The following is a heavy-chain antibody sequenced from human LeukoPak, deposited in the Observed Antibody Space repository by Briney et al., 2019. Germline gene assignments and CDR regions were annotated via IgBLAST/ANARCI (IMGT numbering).Heavy chain of an antibody. Sequence: GGSLRLSCAASGFTFSSYGMHWVRQAPGKGLEWVAFIRYDGSNKYYADSVKGRFTISRDNSKNTLYLQMNSLRAEDTAVYHCAKVLHSSSWYNDAFDIWGQGTMVTVSS. J-gene: IGHJ3*02. CDR3: AKVLHSSSWYNDAFDI. V-gene: IGHV3-30*02. D-gene: IGHD6-13*01. CDR2: IRYDGSNK. CDR1: GFTFSSYG.